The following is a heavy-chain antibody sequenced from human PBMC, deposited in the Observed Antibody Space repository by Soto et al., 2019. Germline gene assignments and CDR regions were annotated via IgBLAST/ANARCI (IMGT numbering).Heavy chain of an antibody. CDR1: GYTFTSYD. J-gene: IGHJ5*02. V-gene: IGHV1-8*01. CDR2: MNTNTNTT. D-gene: IGHD5-18*01. CDR3: ARQVAEVAETPSLWPDP. Sequence: QVKLVQSGAEVKKPGASVKVSCKASGYTFTSYDIHWVRQATGQGLEWMGWMNTNTNTTDCAQKFQGRVTLTWNTAISTAYMELSSLKFDDTAVYYCARQVAEVAETPSLWPDPWGLGTLGTVSS.